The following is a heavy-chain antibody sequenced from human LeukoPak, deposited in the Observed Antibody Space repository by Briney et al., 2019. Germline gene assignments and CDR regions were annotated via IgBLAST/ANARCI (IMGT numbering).Heavy chain of an antibody. D-gene: IGHD4-17*01. CDR2: SRNKANSYQT. Sequence: GGSLRLSCVASGFRFSDHYMHWVRQAPGEGLEWVGRSRNKANSYQTEYAASVKGRFTISRDDSKNSVDLEMNSLKIEDAAVYYCARETPVVNLGDWGQGTRVTVSS. CDR3: ARETPVVNLGD. V-gene: IGHV3-72*01. J-gene: IGHJ4*02. CDR1: GFRFSDHY.